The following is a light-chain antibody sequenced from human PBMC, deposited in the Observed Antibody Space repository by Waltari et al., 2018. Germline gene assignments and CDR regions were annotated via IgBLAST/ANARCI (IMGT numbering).Light chain of an antibody. CDR1: QSISKY. CDR2: EAS. J-gene: IGKJ1*01. CDR3: QKYEALPAT. V-gene: IGKV3-20*01. Sequence: EIVLTQSPGTLSLSPGERATLSCRASQSISKYLVWYQQKPGQAPRLLSYEASIRATGIPDRFSGSWSGTDFSLIISRLGPEDFAVYYCQKYEALPATFGQGTKVEIK.